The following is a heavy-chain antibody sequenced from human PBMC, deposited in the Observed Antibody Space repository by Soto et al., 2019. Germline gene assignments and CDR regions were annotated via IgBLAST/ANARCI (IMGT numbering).Heavy chain of an antibody. D-gene: IGHD2-2*02. Sequence: SSETLSLTCAVSSGSISSNKWWSWVRQPPEKGLKWIAEISDIGSTNYNPSLKSRVTISVDRSKNQFSLKVNSVTAADTAVYYCARFYCTSTTCYIDSWGRGILVTVSS. CDR3: ARFYCTSTTCYIDS. V-gene: IGHV4-4*02. CDR2: ISDIGST. CDR1: SGSISSNKW. J-gene: IGHJ4*02.